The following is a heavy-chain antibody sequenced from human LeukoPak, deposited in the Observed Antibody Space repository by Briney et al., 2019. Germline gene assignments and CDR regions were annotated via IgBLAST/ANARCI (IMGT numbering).Heavy chain of an antibody. CDR1: GYTFTSYY. D-gene: IGHD3-10*01. Sequence: ASVKVSCKASGYTFTSYYMHWVRQAPGQGLEWMGWINPNSGGTNYAQKFQGRVTMTRDTSISTAYMELSRLRSDDTAVYYCARAPSGWFGELLPDYWGQGTLVTVSS. CDR3: ARAPSGWFGELLPDY. CDR2: INPNSGGT. J-gene: IGHJ4*02. V-gene: IGHV1-2*02.